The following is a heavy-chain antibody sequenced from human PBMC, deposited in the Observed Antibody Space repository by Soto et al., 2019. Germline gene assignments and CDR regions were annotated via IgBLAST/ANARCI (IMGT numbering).Heavy chain of an antibody. Sequence: LRLSCAASGLTFSSYAMSWVRQAPGKGLEWVSAISGSGGSTYYADSVKGRFTISRDNSKNTLYLQMNSLRAEDTAVYYCAKDRWNEYYYDSSGYSDYWGQGTLVTVSS. J-gene: IGHJ4*02. CDR3: AKDRWNEYYYDSSGYSDY. CDR2: ISGSGGST. V-gene: IGHV3-23*01. CDR1: GLTFSSYA. D-gene: IGHD3-22*01.